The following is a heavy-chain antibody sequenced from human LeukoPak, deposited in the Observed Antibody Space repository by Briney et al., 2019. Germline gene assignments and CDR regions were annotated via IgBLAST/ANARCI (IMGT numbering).Heavy chain of an antibody. Sequence: PGGSLSLSCTASVFTLSSYAMSWVRQAPGKGLEWVSAISGSGGSTYSADSVQGRFTISRDNSHNTLYLQMTSLRAEHTAVYYCAREDIVVVPAALYFDYWGQGTLVTVSS. D-gene: IGHD2-2*01. V-gene: IGHV3-23*01. CDR2: ISGSGGST. CDR1: VFTLSSYA. J-gene: IGHJ4*02. CDR3: AREDIVVVPAALYFDY.